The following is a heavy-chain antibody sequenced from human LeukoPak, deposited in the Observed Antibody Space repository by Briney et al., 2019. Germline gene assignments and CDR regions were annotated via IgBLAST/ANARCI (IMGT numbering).Heavy chain of an antibody. CDR1: GFTVSSNY. CDR3: ASEAIWFGELDWFDP. J-gene: IGHJ5*02. Sequence: PGGSLRLSCAASGFTVSSNYMSWVRQAPGKGLEWVSVIYSGGSTYYADSVKGRFTISRDNSKNTLYLQMNSPRAEDTAVYYCASEAIWFGELDWFDPWGQGTLVTVSS. CDR2: IYSGGST. D-gene: IGHD3-10*01. V-gene: IGHV3-66*02.